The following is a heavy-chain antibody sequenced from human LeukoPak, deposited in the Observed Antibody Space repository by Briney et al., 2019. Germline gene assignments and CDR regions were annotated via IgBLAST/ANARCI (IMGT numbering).Heavy chain of an antibody. CDR3: ARGVSSGYYLYYFDY. J-gene: IGHJ4*02. D-gene: IGHD3-22*01. CDR1: GYTFTGYY. Sequence: GASVKVSCKASGYTFTGYYMHWVRQAPGQGLEWMGWINPNSGGTNYAQKFQGSVTMTRDTSISTAYMELSRLRSDDTAVYYCARGVSSGYYLYYFDYWGQGTLVTVSS. CDR2: INPNSGGT. V-gene: IGHV1-2*02.